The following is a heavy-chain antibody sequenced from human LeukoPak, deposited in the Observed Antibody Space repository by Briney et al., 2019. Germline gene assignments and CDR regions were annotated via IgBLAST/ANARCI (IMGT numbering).Heavy chain of an antibody. CDR3: ARVGMHAFDI. D-gene: IGHD7-27*01. V-gene: IGHV3-7*01. Sequence: GSLRLSCAASGFTFSGYWVTWVRQAPGKGLEWVANIKQDASEKYYVESVKGRFTISRDNAKNSLYLQMNSLRAEDTAVYYCARVGMHAFDIWGQGTMVTVSS. J-gene: IGHJ3*02. CDR2: IKQDASEK. CDR1: GFTFSGYW.